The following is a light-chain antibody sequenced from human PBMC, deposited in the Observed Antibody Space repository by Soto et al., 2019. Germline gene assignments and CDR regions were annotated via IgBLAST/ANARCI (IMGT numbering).Light chain of an antibody. Sequence: QSALTQPASVSGSPGQSITISCTGTSSDVGGYNYVSWYQQHPGKAPKLMIYDDSHRPSGVSNRFSGSKSGTTASLTISGLQSEDEADYYCSSYTSSSTLSVFGTGTKLTVL. CDR3: SSYTSSSTLSV. CDR2: DDS. V-gene: IGLV2-14*01. J-gene: IGLJ1*01. CDR1: SSDVGGYNY.